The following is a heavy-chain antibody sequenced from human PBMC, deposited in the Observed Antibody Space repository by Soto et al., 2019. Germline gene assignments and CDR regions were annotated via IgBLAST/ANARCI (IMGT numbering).Heavy chain of an antibody. D-gene: IGHD6-19*01. V-gene: IGHV1-69*01. J-gene: IGHJ6*02. CDR2: IIPIFGTA. Sequence: QVQLVQSGAEVKKPGSSVKVSCKASGGTCSSYAISWVRQAPGQGLEWMGGIIPIFGTANYAQKFQGRVTITADESTSTAYMELSSLRSEDTAVYYCAREESSGQRGGMDVWGQGTTVTVSS. CDR1: GGTCSSYA. CDR3: AREESSGQRGGMDV.